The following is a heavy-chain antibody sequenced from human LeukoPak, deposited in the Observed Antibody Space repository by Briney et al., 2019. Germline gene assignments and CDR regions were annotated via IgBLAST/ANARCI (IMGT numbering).Heavy chain of an antibody. D-gene: IGHD3-10*01. CDR3: VREGAGGSGSYLAFDI. CDR1: GFTFSNYG. Sequence: GGSLRPSCAASGFTFSNYGMHRVRQAPGKGLEWGAVIWYDGTNKYYADSVKGRFTISRDNSKNTLYLQMNSLRAEDTAVYYCVREGAGGSGSYLAFDIWGQGTMVTVSS. V-gene: IGHV3-33*01. CDR2: IWYDGTNK. J-gene: IGHJ3*02.